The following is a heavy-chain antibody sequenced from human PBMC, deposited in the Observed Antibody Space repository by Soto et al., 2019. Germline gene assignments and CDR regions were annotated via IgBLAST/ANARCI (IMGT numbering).Heavy chain of an antibody. J-gene: IGHJ4*01. CDR1: GGSISDHY. CDR3: VAGPDHAKSAY. V-gene: IGHV4-59*11. CDR2: GLRHEFV. Sequence: QMHLQESGPGLVKPSETLSLTCTVSGGSISDHYLSWTRQPPGKGLEWIGYGLRHEFVGTNPSLTSRVTISVDTSKKQLSLRLNSVTAADTAVYYCVAGPDHAKSAYWGQGPLVTVSS.